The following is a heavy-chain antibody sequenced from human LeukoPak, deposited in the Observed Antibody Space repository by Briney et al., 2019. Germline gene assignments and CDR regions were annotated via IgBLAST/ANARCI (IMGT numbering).Heavy chain of an antibody. Sequence: GASVKVSCKASGGTFISYTISWVRQAPGQGLEWMGRIIPILGIANYAQKFQGRLTITADKSTSTAYMELSSLRSEDTAVYYCARARFEGSCSGGSCYSGPDYWGQGTLVTVSS. D-gene: IGHD2-15*01. CDR1: GGTFISYT. CDR2: IIPILGIA. CDR3: ARARFEGSCSGGSCYSGPDY. V-gene: IGHV1-69*02. J-gene: IGHJ4*02.